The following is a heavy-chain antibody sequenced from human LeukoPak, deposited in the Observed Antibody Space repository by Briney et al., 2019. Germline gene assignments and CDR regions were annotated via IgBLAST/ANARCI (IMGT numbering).Heavy chain of an antibody. CDR2: IYYSGST. J-gene: IGHJ4*02. D-gene: IGHD3-3*01. V-gene: IGHV4-39*01. CDR3: ASLRITIFGVVIIEYYFDY. CDR1: GDSISSSSYY. Sequence: SETLSLTCTVSGDSISSSSYYWGWIRQPPGKGLESIGSIYYSGSTYYNPSLKSRVTISVDTSKNQFSLKLSSVTAEDTAVYYRASLRITIFGVVIIEYYFDYWGQGTLVTVSS.